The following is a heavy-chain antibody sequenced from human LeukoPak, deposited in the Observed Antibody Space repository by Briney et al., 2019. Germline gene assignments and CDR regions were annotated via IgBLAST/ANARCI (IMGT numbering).Heavy chain of an antibody. CDR3: ARQYYGDYADY. Sequence: PSETLSLTCTVSGGSISSYYWSWIRQPPGKGLEWIGYIYYSGSTNYNPSLKCRVTISVDTSKNQFSLKLSSVTAADTAVYYCARQYYGDYADYWGQGTLVTVSS. J-gene: IGHJ4*02. D-gene: IGHD4-17*01. CDR2: IYYSGST. CDR1: GGSISSYY. V-gene: IGHV4-59*08.